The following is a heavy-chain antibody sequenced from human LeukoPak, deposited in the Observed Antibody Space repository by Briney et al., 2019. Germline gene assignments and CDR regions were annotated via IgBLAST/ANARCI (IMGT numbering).Heavy chain of an antibody. Sequence: PGGSLRLSCETAGFTFSSYVMHWVRRTPGKGLVWVSRISHDGIISYADSVKGRFTISRDNAKNTLTLQMNSLRVEDTAVYFCARDWAYKIDYWGRGTLVTVSS. CDR1: GFTFSSYV. CDR3: ARDWAYKIDY. CDR2: ISHDGII. D-gene: IGHD5-24*01. V-gene: IGHV3-74*01. J-gene: IGHJ4*02.